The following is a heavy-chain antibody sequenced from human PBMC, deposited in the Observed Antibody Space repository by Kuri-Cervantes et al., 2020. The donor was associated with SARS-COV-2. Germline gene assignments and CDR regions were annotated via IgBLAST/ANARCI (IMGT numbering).Heavy chain of an antibody. CDR3: AKGVTVTLFWYFDL. Sequence: GGSLRLSCAASGFTFSSYAMSWVRQAPGKGLEWVSVIYSGGSTYYADSVKGRFTISRDNSKNTLYLQMNSLRAEDTAVYYCAKGVTVTLFWYFDLWGRGTLVTGAS. V-gene: IGHV3-23*03. CDR2: IYSGGST. CDR1: GFTFSSYA. J-gene: IGHJ2*01. D-gene: IGHD4-11*01.